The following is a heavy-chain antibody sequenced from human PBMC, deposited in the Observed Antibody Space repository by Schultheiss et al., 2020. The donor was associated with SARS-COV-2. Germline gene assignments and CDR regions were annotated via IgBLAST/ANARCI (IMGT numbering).Heavy chain of an antibody. J-gene: IGHJ4*02. CDR3: ARFGDRFSWYFDY. CDR1: GFTFSNAW. D-gene: IGHD4-17*01. Sequence: GSLRLSCAASGFTFSNAWMSWVRQAPGKGLEWIGSIYHSGYTYYNPSLKSRVTISVDKSKNQFSLKLSSVTAADTAVYYCARFGDRFSWYFDYWGQGTLVTVSS. V-gene: IGHV4-4*02. CDR2: IYHSGYT.